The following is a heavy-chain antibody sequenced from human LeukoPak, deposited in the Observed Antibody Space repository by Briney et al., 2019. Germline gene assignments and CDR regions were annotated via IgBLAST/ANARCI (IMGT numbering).Heavy chain of an antibody. J-gene: IGHJ3*02. Sequence: GASVKVSCKASGYTFTGYYMHWVRQAPGQGLEWMGWINPNSGGTNYAQKFQGRVTMTRDTSISTAYMELSSLRSEDTAVYYCARDGHRRYHYDSSGREDAFDIWGQGTMVTVSS. CDR3: ARDGHRRYHYDSSGREDAFDI. V-gene: IGHV1-2*02. D-gene: IGHD3-22*01. CDR2: INPNSGGT. CDR1: GYTFTGYY.